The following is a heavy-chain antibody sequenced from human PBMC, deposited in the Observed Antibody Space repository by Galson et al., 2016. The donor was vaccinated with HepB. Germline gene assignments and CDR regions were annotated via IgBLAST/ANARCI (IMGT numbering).Heavy chain of an antibody. D-gene: IGHD3-3*01. V-gene: IGHV3-9*01. CDR1: GFTFDEYA. J-gene: IGHJ6*04. CDR2: TRWGSGSI. Sequence: SLRLSCAASGFTFDEYAMHWVRQAPGKGLEWVSGTRWGSGSIDYAASVKGRFTISRANAKQSLYLQMDSLKAEDPALYYCAKDIRAIFAVVMGVPRYYHGMDVWGKGTAITVSS. CDR3: AKDIRAIFAVVMGVPRYYHGMDV.